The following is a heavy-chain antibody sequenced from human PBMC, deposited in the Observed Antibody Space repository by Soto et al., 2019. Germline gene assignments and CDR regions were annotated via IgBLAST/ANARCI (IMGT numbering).Heavy chain of an antibody. J-gene: IGHJ3*02. Sequence: QVQLVQSGAEVKKPGSLVKVSCKASGGTCSSYTISWVRQAPGQALEWMGRIMHILGIANYAQKFQGRVTITADKSTSTSYMELSSLRSEDTAVYYCARGSETYYYDSSFRLRDAFDIWGQVTMVTVSS. V-gene: IGHV1-69*02. CDR2: IMHILGIA. D-gene: IGHD3-22*01. CDR1: GGTCSSYT. CDR3: ARGSETYYYDSSFRLRDAFDI.